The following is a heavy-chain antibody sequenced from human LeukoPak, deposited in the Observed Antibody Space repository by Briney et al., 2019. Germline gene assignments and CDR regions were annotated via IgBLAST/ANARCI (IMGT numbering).Heavy chain of an antibody. Sequence: ASVKVSCKASGYTFTGYYMHWVRQAPGQGLEWMGWINPNSGGTNYAQKFQGRVTMTRDTSISTAYMELSRLRSDDTAVYYCARAQEISDYYYYYGMDVWGQGTTVTVPS. V-gene: IGHV1-2*02. CDR3: ARAQEISDYYYYYGMDV. D-gene: IGHD2/OR15-2a*01. CDR2: INPNSGGT. CDR1: GYTFTGYY. J-gene: IGHJ6*02.